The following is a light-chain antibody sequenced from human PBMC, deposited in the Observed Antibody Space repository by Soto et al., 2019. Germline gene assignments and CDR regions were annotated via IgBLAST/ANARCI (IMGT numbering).Light chain of an antibody. V-gene: IGKV1-27*01. J-gene: IGKJ1*01. Sequence: DIQMTQSPSSLSASVGDRVTITCRARQGINNYLAWYQQKPGKVPKVLIYAASTLQSGVPSRFSGRGSGTDFTLTISSLQPEDVATYYCQKYNSAPWTFGQGTKVEIK. CDR2: AAS. CDR1: QGINNY. CDR3: QKYNSAPWT.